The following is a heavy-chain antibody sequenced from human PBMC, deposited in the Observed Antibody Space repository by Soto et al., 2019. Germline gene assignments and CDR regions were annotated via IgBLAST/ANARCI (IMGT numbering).Heavy chain of an antibody. Sequence: QVQLVQSGAEVKKPGSSVKVSCKASGGTFSSYAISWVRQAHGQGLEWMGGIIPIFGTTNYAQKFQGRVTITADESTSTAYMELSSLRSEVTAVYYCARSSPVLAREVFSAFDIWGQGTMVTVSS. CDR2: IIPIFGTT. J-gene: IGHJ3*02. CDR1: GGTFSSYA. CDR3: ARSSPVLAREVFSAFDI. V-gene: IGHV1-69*12. D-gene: IGHD1-26*01.